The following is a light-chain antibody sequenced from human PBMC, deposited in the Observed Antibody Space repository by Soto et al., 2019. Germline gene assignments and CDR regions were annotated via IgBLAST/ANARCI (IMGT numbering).Light chain of an antibody. CDR1: QSVNAY. CDR3: QQYEAVVT. CDR2: DAS. Sequence: VLTQSPVTLSLSPGERATLSCRASQSVNAYLAWYQQKPGQAPRLLIYDASVRATGIPDRFSGSGSGTDFTLTISRLEPEDVAVYYCQQYEAVVTFGQGTKLDIK. J-gene: IGKJ1*01. V-gene: IGKV3-11*01.